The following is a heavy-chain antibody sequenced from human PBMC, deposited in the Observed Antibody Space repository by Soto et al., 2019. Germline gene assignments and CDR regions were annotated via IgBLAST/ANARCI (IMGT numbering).Heavy chain of an antibody. Sequence: ASVKVSCKASGGTFSSYTISWVRQAPGQGLEWMGRIIPILGIANYAQKFQGRVTITADKSTSTAYMELSSLRSEDTAVYYCAREGYSYGPLWGYWGQGTLVTVSS. CDR3: AREGYSYGPLWGY. CDR2: IIPILGIA. D-gene: IGHD5-18*01. J-gene: IGHJ4*02. CDR1: GGTFSSYT. V-gene: IGHV1-69*04.